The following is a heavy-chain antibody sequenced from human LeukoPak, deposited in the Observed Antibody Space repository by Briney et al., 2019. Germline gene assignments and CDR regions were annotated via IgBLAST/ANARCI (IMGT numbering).Heavy chain of an antibody. Sequence: GGSLRLSCAASGFTFSSYSMNWVRQAPGKGLEWVSSISSSSSYVYYADPVKGRFTIPRDNAKNSLYLQMNSLRAEGTAVYYCASALHSSTGDAFDIWGQGTMVTVSS. CDR1: GFTFSSYS. CDR2: ISSSSSYV. J-gene: IGHJ3*02. V-gene: IGHV3-21*01. CDR3: ASALHSSTGDAFDI. D-gene: IGHD6-13*01.